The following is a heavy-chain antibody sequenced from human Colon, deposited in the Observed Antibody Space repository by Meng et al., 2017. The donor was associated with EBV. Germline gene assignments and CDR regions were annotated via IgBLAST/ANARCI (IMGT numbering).Heavy chain of an antibody. CDR2: IYWDDDK. V-gene: IGHV2-5*02. J-gene: IGHJ4*02. Sequence: QITLKESGPTLVKPXPTXTLICTFSGFSLSTSGVGVGWIRQPPGKALEWLALIYWDDDKLYRPSLTSRLTITKDTSKNQVVLRMTNMDPVDTATYYCAHRRYHDFFEYWGQGTLVTVSS. CDR1: GFSLSTSGVG. D-gene: IGHD2-2*01. CDR3: AHRRYHDFFEY.